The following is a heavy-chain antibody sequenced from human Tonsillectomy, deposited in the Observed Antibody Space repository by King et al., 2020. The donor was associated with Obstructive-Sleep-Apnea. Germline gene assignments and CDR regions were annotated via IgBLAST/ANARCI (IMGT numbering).Heavy chain of an antibody. J-gene: IGHJ6*02. D-gene: IGHD3-10*01. CDR3: ARGWYYGSGSYYYYYGMDV. CDR2: IYYIWST. V-gene: IGHV4-59*01. CDR1: GGSISSYY. Sequence: QLQESGPGLVKPSETLSLTCTVSGGSISSYYWSGIRQPPGKGLEWIGYIYYIWSTTYNPSLTSRVTISVDTSKNQFSLKLSSVTAADTAVYYCARGWYYGSGSYYYYYGMDVWGQGTTVTVSS.